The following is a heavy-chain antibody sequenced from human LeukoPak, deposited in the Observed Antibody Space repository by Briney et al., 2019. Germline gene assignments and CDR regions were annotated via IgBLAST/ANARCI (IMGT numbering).Heavy chain of an antibody. V-gene: IGHV3-23*01. J-gene: IGHJ4*02. Sequence: GGSLRLSCAASGFTFSSYAMVWVGQAPGKGLEWVSAISGSGGSTYYADSVKGRFTISRDNSKNTLYLQMNSLRAEDTAVYYCAKARSYYIDYWGQGTLVTVSS. CDR1: GFTFSSYA. CDR2: ISGSGGST. D-gene: IGHD1-26*01. CDR3: AKARSYYIDY.